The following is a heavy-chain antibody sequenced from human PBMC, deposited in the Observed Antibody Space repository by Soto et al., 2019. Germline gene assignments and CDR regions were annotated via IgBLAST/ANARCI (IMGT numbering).Heavy chain of an antibody. CDR3: AREGGKQYVFFFGLDG. V-gene: IGHV3-11*06. CDR1: GFSFGDNY. CDR2: IGSSSSYT. J-gene: IGHJ6*02. D-gene: IGHD1-1*01. Sequence: QVQLVESGGGLVKPGGSLRLSCAASGFSFGDNYLSWIRQAPGKGLPFVSYIGSSSSYTSYADSMKGRFTICRDNAKNSLYLQSNKLRAQYTAVDYCAREGGKQYVFFFGLDGWGQGTTGTVSS.